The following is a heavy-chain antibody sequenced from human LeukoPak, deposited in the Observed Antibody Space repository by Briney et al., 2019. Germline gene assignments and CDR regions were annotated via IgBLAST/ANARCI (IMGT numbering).Heavy chain of an antibody. D-gene: IGHD2-15*01. CDR2: IYYSGST. CDR1: GGSISSYY. Sequence: PSETLSLTCTVSGGSISSYYWSWIRQPPGKGLEWIGYIYYSGSTNYNPSLKSRVTISVDKSKNQFSLKLSSVTAADTAVYYCAREGADCSGGSCNYYYGMDVWGQGTTVTVSS. V-gene: IGHV4-59*12. J-gene: IGHJ6*02. CDR3: AREGADCSGGSCNYYYGMDV.